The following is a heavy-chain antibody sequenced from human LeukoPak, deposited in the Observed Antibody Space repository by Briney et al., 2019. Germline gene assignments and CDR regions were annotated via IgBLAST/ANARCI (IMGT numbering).Heavy chain of an antibody. CDR1: GYTFTGYY. Sequence: ASVKVSCRASGYTFTGYYMHWVRQAPGQGLEWMGWINPNSGGTNYAQKFQGRVTMTGDTSISTAYMELSRLRSDDTAVYYCARGPRYSYGLNKYYFDYWGQGTLVTVSS. J-gene: IGHJ4*02. V-gene: IGHV1-2*02. CDR2: INPNSGGT. CDR3: ARGPRYSYGLNKYYFDY. D-gene: IGHD5-18*01.